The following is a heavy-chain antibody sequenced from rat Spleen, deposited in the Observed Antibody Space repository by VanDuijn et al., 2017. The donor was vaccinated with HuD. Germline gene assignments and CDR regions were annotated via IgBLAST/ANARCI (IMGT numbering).Heavy chain of an antibody. CDR1: GVTFSNYG. V-gene: IGHV5S23*01. J-gene: IGHJ2*01. Sequence: EVKLVESGGGLVQPGNSLTLSCVASGVTFSNYGMHWIRQAPTKGLEWVASISTSGGNTFFRDSVKGRFTVSRDNAKGTLYLQMDSLRSEDTATYYCERLMDYWGQGVMVTVSS. CDR3: ERLMDY. CDR2: ISTSGGNT.